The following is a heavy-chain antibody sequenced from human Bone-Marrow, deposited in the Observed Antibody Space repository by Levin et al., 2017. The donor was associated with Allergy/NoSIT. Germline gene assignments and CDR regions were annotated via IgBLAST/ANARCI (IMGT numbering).Heavy chain of an antibody. CDR2: FDPEDGET. D-gene: IGHD6-13*01. Sequence: GESLKISCKVSGYTLTELSMHWVRQAPGKGLEWMGGFDPEDGETIYAQKFQGRVTMTEDTSTDTAYMELSSLRSEDTAVYYCATSHRYSRFDYWGQGTLVTVSS. CDR3: ATSHRYSRFDY. V-gene: IGHV1-24*01. CDR1: GYTLTELS. J-gene: IGHJ4*02.